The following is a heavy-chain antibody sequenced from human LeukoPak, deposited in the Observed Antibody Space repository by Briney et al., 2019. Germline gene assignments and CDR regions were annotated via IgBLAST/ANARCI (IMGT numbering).Heavy chain of an antibody. CDR3: ARGKTGYSSSWQKALDY. D-gene: IGHD6-13*01. V-gene: IGHV3-48*01. Sequence: PGGSLRLSCAASGFTFSSYSMNWVRQAPGKGLEWVSYISSSSSTIYYADSVKGRFTISRDNAKNSLYLQMNSLRAEDTAVYYCARGKTGYSSSWQKALDYWGQGTLVTVSS. J-gene: IGHJ4*02. CDR2: ISSSSSTI. CDR1: GFTFSSYS.